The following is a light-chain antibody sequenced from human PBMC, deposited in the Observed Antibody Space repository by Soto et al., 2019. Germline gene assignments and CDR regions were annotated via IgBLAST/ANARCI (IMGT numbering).Light chain of an antibody. CDR2: DAS. Sequence: DIQMTQSPSSLSASVGDRVSITCQASQDIGNYLNWYQQIPGKAPKLLVFDASNLESEVPSRFSGSGSGTDFTFTISDLQPEDIASYYCQQYETVPITFGPGTRLEIK. J-gene: IGKJ5*01. CDR3: QQYETVPIT. CDR1: QDIGNY. V-gene: IGKV1-33*01.